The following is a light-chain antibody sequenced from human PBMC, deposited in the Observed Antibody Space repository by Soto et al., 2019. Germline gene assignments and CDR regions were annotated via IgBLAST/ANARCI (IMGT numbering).Light chain of an antibody. CDR2: EVS. J-gene: IGLJ3*02. Sequence: QSALTQPPSASGSPGQSVTISCTGTSSDVGAYNYVSWYQQYPGKAPKLMIYEVSKRPSGVPDRFSGSKSGKTASLTVSGLQPEYEADYYCTSYAGSNIWVFGGGTQLTVL. V-gene: IGLV2-8*01. CDR1: SSDVGAYNY. CDR3: TSYAGSNIWV.